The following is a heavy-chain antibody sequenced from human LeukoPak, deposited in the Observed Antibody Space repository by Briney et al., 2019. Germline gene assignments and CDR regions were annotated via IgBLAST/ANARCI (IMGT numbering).Heavy chain of an antibody. CDR1: GFTASSNY. D-gene: IGHD2-8*01. J-gene: IGHJ3*02. CDR2: IYSDDRT. CDR3: AREVMAKRRAFDI. Sequence: GGSLRLSCAVSGFTASSNYMSWVRQAPGKGLEGVSVIYSDDRTYYADSVKGRFSISRHTSKKTLYLQMNSLRAEDTAVYYCAREVMAKRRAFDIWGQGTGVTVSS. V-gene: IGHV3-53*04.